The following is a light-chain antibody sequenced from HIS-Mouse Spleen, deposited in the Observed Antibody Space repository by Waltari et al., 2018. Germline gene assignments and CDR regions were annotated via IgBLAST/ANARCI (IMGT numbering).Light chain of an antibody. CDR2: ENN. CDR1: SSNIGNNY. V-gene: IGLV1-51*01. Sequence: QSVLTQPPSVSAAPGQKVTISCSGSSSNIGNNYVSWYQQLPGTAPKHLIYENNKRPSGIPDRFSGSKSGTSATLGITGLQTGDEADYYCGTCDSSLSAWVFGGGTKLTVL. CDR3: GTCDSSLSAWV. J-gene: IGLJ3*02.